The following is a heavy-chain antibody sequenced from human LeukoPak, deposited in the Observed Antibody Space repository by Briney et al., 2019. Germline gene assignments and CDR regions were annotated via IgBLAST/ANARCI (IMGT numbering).Heavy chain of an antibody. D-gene: IGHD4-4*01. Sequence: SETLSLTCTVSGGSISSYYWSWIRQPPGKGLEWSGYIYYSGSTNYNPSLKSRVTISVDTSKNQFSLKLSSVTAADTAVYYCARLGYSSYYYGMDVWGQGTTVTVSS. CDR1: GGSISSYY. J-gene: IGHJ6*02. CDR2: IYYSGST. V-gene: IGHV4-59*08. CDR3: ARLGYSSYYYGMDV.